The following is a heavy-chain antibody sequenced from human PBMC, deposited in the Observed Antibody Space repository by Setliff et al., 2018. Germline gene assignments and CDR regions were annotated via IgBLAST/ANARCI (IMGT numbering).Heavy chain of an antibody. CDR1: GGSISGSSNY. CDR3: ARHYGGGYKHFDY. D-gene: IGHD5-12*01. Sequence: PSETLSLTCTVSGGSISGSSNYWGWIRQPPGKGLEWIGSIYYSGSTNYTPSLKSRVTISVDTSKNQFSLKLSSVTTADTAVYYCARHYGGGYKHFDYWGQGTLVTVSS. CDR2: IYYSGST. V-gene: IGHV4-39*01. J-gene: IGHJ4*02.